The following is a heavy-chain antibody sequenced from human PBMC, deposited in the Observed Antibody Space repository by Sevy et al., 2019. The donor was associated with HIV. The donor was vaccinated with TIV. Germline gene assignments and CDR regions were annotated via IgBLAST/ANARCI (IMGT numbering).Heavy chain of an antibody. Sequence: GGSLRLSCAASGFTFSSYSMNWVRQAPGKGLEWVSSISSRGNYIYYADSVKGRFTSSRDNAKNSLYQPMNSLRAEDTAIYSCARDAREGSGYFHDGFDMWGQGTMVTVSS. CDR1: GFTFSSYS. D-gene: IGHD3-3*01. CDR3: ARDAREGSGYFHDGFDM. J-gene: IGHJ3*02. CDR2: ISSRGNYI. V-gene: IGHV3-21*01.